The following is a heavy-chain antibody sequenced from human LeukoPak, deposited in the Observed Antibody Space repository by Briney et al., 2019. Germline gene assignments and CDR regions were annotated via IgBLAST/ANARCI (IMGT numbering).Heavy chain of an antibody. V-gene: IGHV1-69*02. Sequence: VASVKVSCKASGGTFSSYTISWVRQAPGQGLEWMGRIIPILGIANYAQKFQGRVTITADKSTSTAYMELSSLRSEDTAVYYCARVSPDGYFDYWGQGALVTVSS. D-gene: IGHD2/OR15-2a*01. CDR2: IIPILGIA. CDR3: ARVSPDGYFDY. CDR1: GGTFSSYT. J-gene: IGHJ4*02.